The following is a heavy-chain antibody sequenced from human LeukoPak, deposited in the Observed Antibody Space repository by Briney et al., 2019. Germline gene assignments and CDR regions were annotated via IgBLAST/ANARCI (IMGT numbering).Heavy chain of an antibody. CDR1: GLTFDDYA. D-gene: IGHD6-13*01. CDR3: AKGKSWYHFDY. Sequence: GGSLRLSCAGSGLTFDDYAMHWVRHAPGKGLGWVSSISWNSVTIAYADSVKGRFTISRDNAKNSLYLQMNSPRAVDTAFYYCAKGKSWYHFDYWGQGTLVTVSS. J-gene: IGHJ4*02. CDR2: ISWNSVTI. V-gene: IGHV3-9*01.